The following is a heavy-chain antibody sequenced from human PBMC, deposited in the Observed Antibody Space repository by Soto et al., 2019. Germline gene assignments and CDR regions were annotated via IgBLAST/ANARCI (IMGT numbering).Heavy chain of an antibody. Sequence: QVQLVQSGAEVMTPGASVKVSCKASGYTFSNFGLSWVRQAPGQGLEWMGWISGYNGNTNSAERFQGRGTMTTDTSTSTDYMEVRSLTSDATAVYYCARDKGYGFGWSSSSGMDVWGQGTTVTVSS. CDR3: ARDKGYGFGWSSSSGMDV. V-gene: IGHV1-18*01. D-gene: IGHD5-18*01. J-gene: IGHJ6*02. CDR1: GYTFSNFG. CDR2: ISGYNGNT.